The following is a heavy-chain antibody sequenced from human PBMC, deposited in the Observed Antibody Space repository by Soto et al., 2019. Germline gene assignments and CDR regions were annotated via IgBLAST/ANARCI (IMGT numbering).Heavy chain of an antibody. D-gene: IGHD3-16*01. CDR3: AKLTEA. V-gene: IGHV3-23*01. Sequence: EVEVLESGGGLVQPGGSLRLSCAASGFTFSAYVMSWVRQAPGKGLEWVSSNTSSGGGTYYADSVKGRFTVSRDNSKNTVYLQMNSLRDEDTAVYYCAKLTEAWGQGTLVTVSS. J-gene: IGHJ4*02. CDR1: GFTFSAYV. CDR2: NTSSGGGT.